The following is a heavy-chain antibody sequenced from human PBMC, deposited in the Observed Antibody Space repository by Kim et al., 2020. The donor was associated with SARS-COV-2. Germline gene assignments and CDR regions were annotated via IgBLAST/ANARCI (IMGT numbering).Heavy chain of an antibody. V-gene: IGHV3-23*01. Sequence: GGSLRLSCAASGFTFGIYAMSWARQAPGKRLEWVSTISGGGGNTHYADSVKGRFTISRDNSMNTLYLQMNSLRAEDTAVYYCDASDYWGQGTLVTVSP. CDR3: DASDY. CDR1: GFTFGIYA. CDR2: ISGGGGNT. J-gene: IGHJ4*02.